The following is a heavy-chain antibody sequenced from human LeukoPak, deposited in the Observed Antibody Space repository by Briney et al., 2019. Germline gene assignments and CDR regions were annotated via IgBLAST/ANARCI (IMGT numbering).Heavy chain of an antibody. D-gene: IGHD6-19*01. Sequence: ASVKVSCKASGYTFTGYYMHWVRQAPGQGLEWMGWINPNSGGTNYAQKFQGRVTMTRDTSISTAYMELSRLRSDDTAVYYCARDRSGWYRETFDYWGQGTLVTVSS. CDR3: ARDRSGWYRETFDY. V-gene: IGHV1-2*02. J-gene: IGHJ4*02. CDR1: GYTFTGYY. CDR2: INPNSGGT.